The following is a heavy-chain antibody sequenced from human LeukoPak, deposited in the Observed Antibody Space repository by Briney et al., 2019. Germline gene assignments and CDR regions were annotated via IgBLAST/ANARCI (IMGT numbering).Heavy chain of an antibody. CDR2: ISTSGGSS. Sequence: PGESLRLSCAASGFTFSSYAMSWVRQAPGKGLEWVSGISTSGGSSSYADSVKGRFTISRDSPRNTLYMQMNSLRAEDTALYYCAIMHPYYDGSGYWVQWGQGTLVTVSS. CDR1: GFTFSSYA. CDR3: AIMHPYYDGSGYWVQ. J-gene: IGHJ4*02. D-gene: IGHD3-22*01. V-gene: IGHV3-23*01.